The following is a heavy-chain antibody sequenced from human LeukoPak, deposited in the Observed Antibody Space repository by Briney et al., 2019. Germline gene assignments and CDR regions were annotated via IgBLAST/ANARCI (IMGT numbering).Heavy chain of an antibody. Sequence: GESLKISCKGSGYSFINYWIGWVRQMPGKGLEWMGIIYPGDSDTGYSPSFQGQVTISADKSISTAYLQWSSLKASDTAMYYCARPTYRIGAGSYSPPDYWGQGTLVTVSS. CDR3: ARPTYRIGAGSYSPPDY. CDR1: GYSFINYW. V-gene: IGHV5-51*01. D-gene: IGHD3-10*01. CDR2: IYPGDSDT. J-gene: IGHJ4*02.